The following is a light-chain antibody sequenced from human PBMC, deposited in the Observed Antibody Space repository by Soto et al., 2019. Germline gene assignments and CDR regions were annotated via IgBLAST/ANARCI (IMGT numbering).Light chain of an antibody. CDR2: GNS. CDR1: SSNIGAGYD. V-gene: IGLV1-40*01. J-gene: IGLJ2*01. CDR3: QSYDNRLSVV. Sequence: QPVLTQPPSVSGAPGQRVTISCTGSSSNIGAGYDVHWYQQLPGTAPKLLIYGNSNRPSGVPDRFSGSKSGTSASLANTGLRAGDGADYYCQSYDNRLSVVFAGGTKGTVL.